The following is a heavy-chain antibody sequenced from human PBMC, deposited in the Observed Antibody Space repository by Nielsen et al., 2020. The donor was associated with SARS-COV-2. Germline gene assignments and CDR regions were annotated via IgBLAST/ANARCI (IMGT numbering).Heavy chain of an antibody. V-gene: IGHV1-3*01. CDR2: IHAGNGNT. D-gene: IGHD1-26*01. CDR1: GTTSTNYH. Sequence: ASVKVSCKASGTTSTNYHIHWVRQTPGQRFEWMGWIHAGNGNTKYSQKFQDRITITRDTAATTAYMELSSLRSEDTAVYFCVRGATGGPLDLWGQGTMVTVSS. J-gene: IGHJ3*01. CDR3: VRGATGGPLDL.